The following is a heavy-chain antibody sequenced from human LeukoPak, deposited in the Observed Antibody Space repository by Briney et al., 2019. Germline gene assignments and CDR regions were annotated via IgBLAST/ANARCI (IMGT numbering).Heavy chain of an antibody. J-gene: IGHJ4*02. CDR2: IIPIFGTA. CDR1: GGTFSTFS. D-gene: IGHD3-22*01. Sequence: GASVKVSCKASGGTFSTFSINWVRQAPGQGLEWMGGIIPIFGTANYAQKFQGRVTITADESTSTAYMELSSLTSEDTAVYYCARGYYDSSGYIHYWGQGTLVTVSS. CDR3: ARGYYDSSGYIHY. V-gene: IGHV1-69*13.